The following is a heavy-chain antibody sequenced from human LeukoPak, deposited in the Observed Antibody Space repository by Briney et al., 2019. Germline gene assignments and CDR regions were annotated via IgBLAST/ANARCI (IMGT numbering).Heavy chain of an antibody. CDR3: ARSPPYCSSTSCYAGDY. CDR1: GFTSSSST. CDR2: ISSSSIYI. D-gene: IGHD2-2*01. Sequence: GGSLRLSCVASGFTSSSSTMNWVRQAPGKGLEWVSSISSSSIYIYSADSVKGRFTISRDNAKNSLSLQMNSLRAEDTAVYYCARSPPYCSSTSCYAGDYWGQGTLVTVSS. V-gene: IGHV3-21*01. J-gene: IGHJ4*02.